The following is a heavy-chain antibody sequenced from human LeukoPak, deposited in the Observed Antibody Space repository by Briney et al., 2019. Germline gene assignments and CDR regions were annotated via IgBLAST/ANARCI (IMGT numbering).Heavy chain of an antibody. CDR2: ISSSSSYI. V-gene: IGHV3-21*01. D-gene: IGHD5-18*01. CDR1: GFTFSSYS. CDR3: ARAGGSYEFDY. Sequence: GGSLRLSCAASGFTFSSYSMNWVRQAPGKVLEWVSSISSSSSYIYYADSVKGRFTISRDNAKNSLYLQMNSLRAEDTAVYYCARAGGSYEFDYWGQGTLVTVSS. J-gene: IGHJ4*02.